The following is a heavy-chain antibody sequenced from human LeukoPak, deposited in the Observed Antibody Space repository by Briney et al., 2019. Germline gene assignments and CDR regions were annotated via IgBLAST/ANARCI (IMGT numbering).Heavy chain of an antibody. CDR1: GYTFTSYG. CDR2: ISAYNGNT. D-gene: IGHD1-26*01. CDR3: ARERWIPSGSYRTLCY. J-gene: IGHJ4*02. Sequence: GASVKVSCKASGYTFTSYGISWVRQAPGQGLEWMGWISAYNGNTNYAQKFQGRVTMTRDTSISTAYMELSRLRSDDTAVYYCARERWIPSGSYRTLCYWGQGTLVTVSS. V-gene: IGHV1-18*01.